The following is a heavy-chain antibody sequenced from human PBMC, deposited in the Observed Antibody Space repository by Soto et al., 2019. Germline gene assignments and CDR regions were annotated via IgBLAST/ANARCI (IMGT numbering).Heavy chain of an antibody. CDR2: ISYLGNT. D-gene: IGHD2-21*01. Sequence: SGSLSITCRISVATIITYYWSWIRQYPGEGLEWIGYISYLGNTNYNPSLKSRVTISVDTPKNQFSLKLDSVTAADTAMYYCASEGAGRAPINIWGPGKRVTVSS. V-gene: IGHV4-59*01. J-gene: IGHJ3*02. CDR3: ASEGAGRAPINI. CDR1: VATIITYY.